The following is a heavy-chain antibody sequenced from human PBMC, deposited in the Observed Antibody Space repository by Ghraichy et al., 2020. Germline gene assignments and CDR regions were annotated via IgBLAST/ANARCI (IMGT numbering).Heavy chain of an antibody. J-gene: IGHJ5*02. CDR1: GFTFSSYS. CDR3: ARANRSTLIRGVAQAGNWGDR. CDR2: ISSSSSTI. D-gene: IGHD3-10*01. Sequence: GGSLRLSCAASGFTFSSYSMNWVRQAPGKGLEWVSYISSSSSTIYYADSVKGRFTISRDNEKNSVYLQMNSLRVEDTAIYYCARANRSTLIRGVAQAGNWGDRWGQGGLFTVSS. V-gene: IGHV3-48*04.